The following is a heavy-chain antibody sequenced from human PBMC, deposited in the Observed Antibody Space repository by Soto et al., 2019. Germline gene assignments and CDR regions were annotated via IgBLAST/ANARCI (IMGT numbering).Heavy chain of an antibody. CDR2: MNPNSGNT. CDR1: GYTFTSYD. Sequence: ASVKVSCKASGYTFTSYDINWVRQATGQGLEWMGWMNPNSGNTGYAQKFQGRVTMTRNTSISTAYMELSSLRSEDTAVYYCARGWEESITIFGVDLPYPYGMDVWGQGTTVTVSS. CDR3: ARGWEESITIFGVDLPYPYGMDV. D-gene: IGHD3-3*01. V-gene: IGHV1-8*01. J-gene: IGHJ6*02.